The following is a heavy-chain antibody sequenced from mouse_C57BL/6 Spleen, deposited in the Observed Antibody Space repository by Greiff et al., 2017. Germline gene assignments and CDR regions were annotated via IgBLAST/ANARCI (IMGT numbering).Heavy chain of an antibody. J-gene: IGHJ2*01. Sequence: QVQLKQPGAELVKPGASVKMSCKASGYTFTSYWITWVKQRPGQGLEWIGDIYPGSGSTNYNGKFKSKATLTADTSSSTAYMQLSSLTSEDSAVYYCARGSDFDYWGQGTTLTVSS. CDR2: IYPGSGST. V-gene: IGHV1-55*01. CDR3: ARGSDFDY. CDR1: GYTFTSYW.